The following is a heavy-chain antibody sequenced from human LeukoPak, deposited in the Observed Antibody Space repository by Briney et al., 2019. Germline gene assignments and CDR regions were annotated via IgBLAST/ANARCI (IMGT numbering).Heavy chain of an antibody. Sequence: SETLSLTCTVSGGPISTYSRRWIRQPPGKGLEWIGCQRNSGSTNYNPSLKSPVTMSLDTSKNLFSLKLSSVTAADTAVYYCARGDMMLRGVIDEMDPWGQGTLVTVSS. J-gene: IGHJ5*02. D-gene: IGHD3-10*01. CDR2: QRNSGST. CDR3: ARGDMMLRGVIDEMDP. V-gene: IGHV4-4*07. CDR1: GGPISTYS.